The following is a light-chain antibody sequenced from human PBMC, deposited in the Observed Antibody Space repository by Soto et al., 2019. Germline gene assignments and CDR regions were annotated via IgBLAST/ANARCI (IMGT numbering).Light chain of an antibody. J-gene: IGKJ5*01. V-gene: IGKV3D-7*01. Sequence: EIVLTQSPGTLSLSPGERATLSCRASQSVTSNYLAWYQQKPGQAPRLLIYGASTRATGIPARFSGSGSGTEFTLTISGLLPEDFATYHCQQLNTLPFTFGQGTRLEIK. CDR1: QSVTSNY. CDR3: QQLNTLPFT. CDR2: GAS.